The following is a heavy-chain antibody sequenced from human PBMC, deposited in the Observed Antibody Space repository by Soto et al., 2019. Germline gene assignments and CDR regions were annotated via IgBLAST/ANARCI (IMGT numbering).Heavy chain of an antibody. CDR1: GGSVSSGSYY. V-gene: IGHV4-61*01. CDR2: IYYSGST. Sequence: PSETLSLTCTVSGGSVSSGSYYWSWIRQPPGKGLEWIGYIYYSGSTNYNPSLKSRVTISVDTSKNQFSLKLSSVTAADTAVYYCARDRNAGIAVAGTRGGVYYFDYWGQGTLVTVST. D-gene: IGHD6-19*01. J-gene: IGHJ4*02. CDR3: ARDRNAGIAVAGTRGGVYYFDY.